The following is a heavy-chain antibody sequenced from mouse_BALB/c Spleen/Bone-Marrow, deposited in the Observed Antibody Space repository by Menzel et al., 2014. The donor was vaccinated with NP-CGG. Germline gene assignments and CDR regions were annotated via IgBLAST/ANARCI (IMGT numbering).Heavy chain of an antibody. Sequence: EVQLQQSGGGLVQPGGSLKLSCAASGFDFSRYWMSWVRQAPGKGLEWIGEINPDSSTINYTPSLKDKFIISRDNAKNTLYLQMRKERSEDTAVYYCARQGYYGYSDYWGQGTTLTVSS. CDR3: ARQGYYGYSDY. CDR1: GFDFSRYW. J-gene: IGHJ2*01. V-gene: IGHV4-1*02. D-gene: IGHD1-2*01. CDR2: INPDSSTI.